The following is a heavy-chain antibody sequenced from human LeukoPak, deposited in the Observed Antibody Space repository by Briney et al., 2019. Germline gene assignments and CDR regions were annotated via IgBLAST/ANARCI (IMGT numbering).Heavy chain of an antibody. V-gene: IGHV3-21*01. CDR3: ARADGYSYGYGY. CDR2: ISSSSSYI. Sequence: GSLSLSCAASGFPFSSYSMNWVRPAPGKGLEWVSSISSSSSYIYYADSVKGRFTISRDNAKNSLYLQMDSLRAEDTAVYYCARADGYSYGYGYWGQGTLVTVSS. J-gene: IGHJ4*02. D-gene: IGHD5-18*01. CDR1: GFPFSSYS.